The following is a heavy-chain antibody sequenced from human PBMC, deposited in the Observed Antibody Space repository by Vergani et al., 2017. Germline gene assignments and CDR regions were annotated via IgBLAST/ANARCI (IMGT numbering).Heavy chain of an antibody. D-gene: IGHD2-2*01. CDR2: IYYSGST. Sequence: QVQLQESGPGLVKPSETLSLTCTVSGYSISSGGYYWSWIRQHPGKGLEWIGYIYYSGSTYYNPSLKSRLTISVDTSKNQFSLKLSSVTAADTAVYYCARDGYCSSTSCKYGMDVWGQGTTVTVSS. CDR1: GYSISSGGYY. J-gene: IGHJ6*02. V-gene: IGHV4-31*03. CDR3: ARDGYCSSTSCKYGMDV.